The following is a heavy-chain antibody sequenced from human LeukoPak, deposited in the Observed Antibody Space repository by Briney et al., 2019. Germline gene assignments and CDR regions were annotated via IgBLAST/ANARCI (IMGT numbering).Heavy chain of an antibody. CDR2: IYHSGST. CDR3: ARGGIPNFDP. V-gene: IGHV4-38-2*01. CDR1: GYSISSGYY. J-gene: IGHJ5*02. Sequence: SETLSLTCAVSGYSISSGYYWGWIRQPPGKGLEWIGSIYHSGSTYYNPSLKSRVTISVDTSKNQFSLKLSSVTAAATAVYYCARGGIPNFDPWGQGTLVTVSS. D-gene: IGHD2-2*02.